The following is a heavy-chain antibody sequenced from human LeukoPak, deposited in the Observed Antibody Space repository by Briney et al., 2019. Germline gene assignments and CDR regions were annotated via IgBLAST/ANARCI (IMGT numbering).Heavy chain of an antibody. CDR1: GGSFSSSSYY. D-gene: IGHD3-22*01. V-gene: IGHV4-39*01. Sequence: PSETLSLTCTVSGGSFSSSSYYWSWIRQPPGKGLEWIGEINHSGSTNYNPSLKSRVTISVDTSKNQFSLKLSSVTAADTAVYYCARQWGYYGPLGYWGQGTLVTVSS. CDR2: INHSGST. CDR3: ARQWGYYGPLGY. J-gene: IGHJ4*02.